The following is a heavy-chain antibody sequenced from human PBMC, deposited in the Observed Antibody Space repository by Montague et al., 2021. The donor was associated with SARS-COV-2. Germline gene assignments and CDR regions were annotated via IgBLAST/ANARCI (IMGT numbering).Heavy chain of an antibody. D-gene: IGHD2-15*01. CDR1: GYPFTGYY. CDR3: ARGIGYSQFDC. Sequence: SVKVSCKASGYPFTGYYMRWVRQAPGQGLEWMGWINPNSGDTNYAQKFQGRVTMTRDTSISTAYMDLSRLRSDDTAVYHCARGIGYSQFDCWGQGTLVTVSS. J-gene: IGHJ4*02. V-gene: IGHV1-2*02. CDR2: INPNSGDT.